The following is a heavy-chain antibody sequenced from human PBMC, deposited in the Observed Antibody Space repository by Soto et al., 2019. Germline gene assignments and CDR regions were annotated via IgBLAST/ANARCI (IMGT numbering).Heavy chain of an antibody. J-gene: IGHJ6*02. CDR1: GFIFSSYV. V-gene: IGHV3-30-3*01. Sequence: QVQLVESGGGVVQPGGSLRLSCAASGFIFSSYVIHWVRQAPGKGLEWVTVIWYDGNNKYYADSVKGRFTITRDNSKNTTYLQMNSLTPEDTAVYYCARSLDYYFGMDVWGQGTTVTISS. CDR3: ARSLDYYFGMDV. CDR2: IWYDGNNK.